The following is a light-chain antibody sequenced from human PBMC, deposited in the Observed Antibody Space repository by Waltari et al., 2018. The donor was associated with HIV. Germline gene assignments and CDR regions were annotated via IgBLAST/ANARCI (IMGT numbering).Light chain of an antibody. CDR3: CSYADDYTWV. CDR2: DVN. V-gene: IGLV2-11*01. Sequence: QSALTQPRSVSGSPGQSVPISCTGTSSDVGDYNYVSWYQQHPGKAPKLMIFDVNKRPSGVPDRFSGSKSGNTASLTISGLQAEDEADYYCCSYADDYTWVFGGGTKLTVL. J-gene: IGLJ3*02. CDR1: SSDVGDYNY.